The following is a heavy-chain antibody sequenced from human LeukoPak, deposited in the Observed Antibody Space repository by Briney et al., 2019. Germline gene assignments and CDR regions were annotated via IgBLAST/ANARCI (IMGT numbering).Heavy chain of an antibody. CDR1: GGSISSSSYY. CDR3: ARVFDDYYDSSADPPLWFDP. CDR2: GYFSGST. D-gene: IGHD3-22*01. J-gene: IGHJ5*02. V-gene: IGHV4-39*07. Sequence: NPPQTLSLTCTVSGGSISSSSYYWAWIRQPPGKVLEWVGSGYFSGSTYYNPSLKGRGTISVDASKNQFSLRLRSVTAADTAVYYCARVFDDYYDSSADPPLWFDPWGQGTLVTVSS.